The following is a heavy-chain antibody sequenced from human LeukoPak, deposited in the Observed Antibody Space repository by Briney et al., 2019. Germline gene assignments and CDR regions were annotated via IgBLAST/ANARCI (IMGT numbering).Heavy chain of an antibody. CDR1: GFTVSSNY. J-gene: IGHJ6*02. CDR3: ARDVKYSSGWYQSDYYGMDV. CDR2: IYSGGST. V-gene: IGHV3-66*01. Sequence: GGSLRLSCAASGFTVSSNYMSWVRQAPGKGLEWVSVIYSGGSTYYADSVKGRFTISRDNSKNTLYLQMNSLRAEDTAVYYCARDVKYSSGWYQSDYYGMDVWGQGTTVTVPS. D-gene: IGHD6-19*01.